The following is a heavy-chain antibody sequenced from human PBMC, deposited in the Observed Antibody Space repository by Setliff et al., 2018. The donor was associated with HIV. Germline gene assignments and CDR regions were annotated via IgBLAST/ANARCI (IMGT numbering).Heavy chain of an antibody. CDR3: AKDATRGSGTYLEA. D-gene: IGHD3-10*01. V-gene: IGHV3-30*02. J-gene: IGHJ5*02. CDR1: GFTISSYH. Sequence: GSLRLSCAASGFTISSYHIHWVRQAPGKGLEWVAFVRHDGDVQIYADSVKGRFTVSRDNSKNTLYLQMNSLRAEDTAVYYCAKDATRGSGTYLEAWGQGTLVTVSS. CDR2: VRHDGDVQ.